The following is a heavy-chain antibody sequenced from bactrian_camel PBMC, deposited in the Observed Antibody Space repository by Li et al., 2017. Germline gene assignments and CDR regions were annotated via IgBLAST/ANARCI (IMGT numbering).Heavy chain of an antibody. CDR2: LDKDGNP. Sequence: HVQLVESGGGSVQAGGSLTLSCAASGTGRYCMAWFRQATGKEREGVATLDKDGNPMYTDSVKGRFTISKDNAKNTVTLQMNSLKPEDTSVYYCAAVDPMVVACPENYWGQGTQVTVS. V-gene: IGHV3S53*01. D-gene: IGHD6*01. CDR1: GTGRYC. CDR3: AAVDPMVVACPENY. J-gene: IGHJ4*01.